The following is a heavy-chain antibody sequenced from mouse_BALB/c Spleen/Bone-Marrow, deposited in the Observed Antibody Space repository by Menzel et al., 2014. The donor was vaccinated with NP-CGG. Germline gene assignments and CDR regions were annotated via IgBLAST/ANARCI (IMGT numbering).Heavy chain of an antibody. Sequence: QVQLQQSGPEVVRPGVSVKISCKASGYAFSSSWMNWVKQRPGQGLEWIGRIYPGDGDTNYNGKFKGRATLTADKSSSTAYMQLSSLTSVDSAVYFCARMGRLRRGDYWGQGTTLTVSS. CDR2: IYPGDGDT. J-gene: IGHJ2*01. CDR1: GYAFSSSW. CDR3: ARMGRLRRGDY. D-gene: IGHD2-4*01. V-gene: IGHV1-82*01.